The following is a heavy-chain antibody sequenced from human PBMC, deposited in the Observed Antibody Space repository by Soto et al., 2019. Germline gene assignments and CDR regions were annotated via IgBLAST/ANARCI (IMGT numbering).Heavy chain of an antibody. Sequence: QVQLQESGPGLVKPSETLSLTCTVSGGSISSYYWSWIRQPPGKGLEWIGYIYYSGSTNYHPSLKSRVTISVDTSKNQFSLKLSSVTAADTAVYYCARLSISSASFSYWGQGTLVTVSS. J-gene: IGHJ4*02. D-gene: IGHD2-2*01. V-gene: IGHV4-59*01. CDR2: IYYSGST. CDR3: ARLSISSASFSY. CDR1: GGSISSYY.